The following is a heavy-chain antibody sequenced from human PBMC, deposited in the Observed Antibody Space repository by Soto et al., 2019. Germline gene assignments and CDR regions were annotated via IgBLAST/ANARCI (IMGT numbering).Heavy chain of an antibody. Sequence: PGESLKISCKATGYSFTNYWIGWVRQMPGKGLEWMGTIYPGDSDTRYSPSFQGQVTISADKSISTAYLQWSSLKASDTAMYYCASPSSIAARGSGYYYYGMDVWGQGTTVTVSS. CDR1: GYSFTNYW. V-gene: IGHV5-51*01. D-gene: IGHD6-6*01. CDR3: ASPSSIAARGSGYYYYGMDV. J-gene: IGHJ6*02. CDR2: IYPGDSDT.